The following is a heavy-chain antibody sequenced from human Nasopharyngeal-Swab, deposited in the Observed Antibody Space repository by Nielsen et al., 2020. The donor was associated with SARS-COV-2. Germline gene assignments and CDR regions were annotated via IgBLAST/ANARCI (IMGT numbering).Heavy chain of an antibody. J-gene: IGHJ4*02. V-gene: IGHV4-39*01. Sequence: WIRQPPGKGLEWIGSIYYSGSTYYNPSLKSRVTISVDTSKNQLSLKLSSVTAADTAVYYCATPWELSAYWGQGTLVTVSS. CDR3: ATPWELSAY. CDR2: IYYSGST. D-gene: IGHD1-26*01.